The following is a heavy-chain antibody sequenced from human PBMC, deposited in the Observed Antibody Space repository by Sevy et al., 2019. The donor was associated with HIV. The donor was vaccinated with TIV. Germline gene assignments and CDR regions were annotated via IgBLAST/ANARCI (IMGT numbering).Heavy chain of an antibody. CDR2: ISGSGTRT. CDR1: GFSFDSYG. CDR3: GKGGGGHYDPDEIGYYFYYYNMDV. Sequence: GGSLRLSCAVSGFSFDSYGMTWVRQAPGKGLEWVSGISGSGTRTYYADSVKGRFSISRDNSKNRLYLQMNSLRSEDMVLFYCGKGGGGHYDPDEIGYYFYYYNMDVWGKGTTVTVSS. D-gene: IGHD3-22*01. J-gene: IGHJ6*03. V-gene: IGHV3-23*01.